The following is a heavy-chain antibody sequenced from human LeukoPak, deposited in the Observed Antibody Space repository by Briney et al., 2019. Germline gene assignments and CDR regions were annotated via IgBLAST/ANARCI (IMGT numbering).Heavy chain of an antibody. CDR3: AKGPIAAATYYYYYYMDV. CDR2: ISGSGSST. D-gene: IGHD6-13*01. J-gene: IGHJ6*03. Sequence: GGSLRLSCAASGFTLSSYAMTWVRQAPGKGLEWVSAISGSGSSTYYADSVKGRFTISRDNSKNTLFLQVNSLRAEDTAVYYCAKGPIAAATYYYYYYMDVWGKGTTVTVSS. V-gene: IGHV3-23*01. CDR1: GFTLSSYA.